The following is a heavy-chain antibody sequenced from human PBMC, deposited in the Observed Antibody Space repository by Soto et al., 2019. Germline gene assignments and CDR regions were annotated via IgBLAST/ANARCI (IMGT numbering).Heavy chain of an antibody. CDR2: IEYSGST. CDR3: ARGIAADGIPYYYYGMDV. D-gene: IGHD6-13*01. V-gene: IGHV4-61*01. J-gene: IGHJ6*02. CDR1: GGSVSSGSYY. Sequence: QVQLQESGPGLVKPSETLSLTCTVSGGSVSSGSYYWSWIRQPPGKGLQWIGYIEYSGSTNYNPSRMSGVTLSVDTSKMNFSVMLSSVTAADTAVNYCARGIAADGIPYYYYGMDVWGQGTKVTVSS.